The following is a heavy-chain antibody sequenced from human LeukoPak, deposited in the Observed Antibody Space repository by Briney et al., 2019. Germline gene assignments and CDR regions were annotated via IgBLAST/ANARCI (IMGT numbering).Heavy chain of an antibody. CDR3: AGGSGSYRNDY. V-gene: IGHV3-11*04. D-gene: IGHD1-26*01. Sequence: GGSLRLSCAVSGFTFSYYYMSWIRQAPGKGLEWVSYISGSGNTVYYADSVRGRFTVSRDNAKNSLHLQMNSLRADDTAVFYCAGGSGSYRNDYWGQGTLVTVSS. CDR2: ISGSGNTV. J-gene: IGHJ4*02. CDR1: GFTFSYYY.